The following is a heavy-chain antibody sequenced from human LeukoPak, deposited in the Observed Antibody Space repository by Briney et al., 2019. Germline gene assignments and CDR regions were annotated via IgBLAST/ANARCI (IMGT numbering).Heavy chain of an antibody. CDR1: GFTFSSYT. D-gene: IGHD6-13*01. J-gene: IGHJ4*02. CDR3: ARISILAAGVDS. CDR2: INSNGDAT. Sequence: PGGSLRLSCAASGFTFSSYTMHWVRQAPGKGLEYISAINSNGDATFYADSVKARFTISRDNSKNTLYLQMGSLRPEDMAIYYCARISILAAGVDSWGQGVLVIVSS. V-gene: IGHV3-64*02.